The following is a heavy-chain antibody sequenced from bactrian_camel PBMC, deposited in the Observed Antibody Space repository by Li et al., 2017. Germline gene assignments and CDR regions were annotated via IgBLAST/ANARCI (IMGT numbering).Heavy chain of an antibody. Sequence: HVQLVESGGGSVKAGGSLKLSCVGSRYINNPCGMGWYRQAPGKKRDLVAQLNSDGTTTYADSVKGRFTISLDNNKLYLQMNGLKVEDTAKYYCAEQLLDYAIGDYPPCGGDDYYAWGQGTQVAVS. D-gene: IGHD4*01. J-gene: IGHJ4*01. CDR2: LNSDGTT. CDR3: AEQLLDYAIGDYPPCGGDDYYA. V-gene: IGHV3S53*01. CDR1: RYINNPCG.